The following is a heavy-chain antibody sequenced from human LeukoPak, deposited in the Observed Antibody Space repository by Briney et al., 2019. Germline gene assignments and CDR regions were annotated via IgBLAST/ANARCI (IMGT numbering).Heavy chain of an antibody. CDR3: AKSGYSSGWPEVPFDY. D-gene: IGHD6-19*01. J-gene: IGHJ4*02. V-gene: IGHV3-23*01. Sequence: GGSLRLSCAASGFSFGSYAMGWTRQAPGQGLEWVSAISGSGSHANYAESVKGRFTISRDSSKNTLYLQMHSLIAADTAVYYCAKSGYSSGWPEVPFDYWGQGTLVTVSS. CDR1: GFSFGSYA. CDR2: ISGSGSHA.